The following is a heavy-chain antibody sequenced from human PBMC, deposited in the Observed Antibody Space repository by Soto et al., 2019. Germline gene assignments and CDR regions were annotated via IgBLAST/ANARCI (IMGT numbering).Heavy chain of an antibody. Sequence: DVQLLESGGGLVQPGGSLRLSCAASGFTFRSYAMSWVRQAPGKGLEWVSGISGSGISTHYADSLKGRFTDSRDNSKDTLYLQTNRLRAEDTAVYNCAKEPVGPDWYFYLWGRGTLVTVSS. CDR1: GFTFRSYA. CDR2: ISGSGIST. V-gene: IGHV3-23*01. J-gene: IGHJ2*01. CDR3: AKEPVGPDWYFYL.